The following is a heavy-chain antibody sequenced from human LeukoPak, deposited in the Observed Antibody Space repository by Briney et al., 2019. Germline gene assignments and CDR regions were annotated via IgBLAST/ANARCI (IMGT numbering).Heavy chain of an antibody. J-gene: IGHJ6*03. CDR3: ARQGLKMATIPDYYYYYMDV. CDR1: RYSFTSYW. CDR2: IYPGDSDT. Sequence: GESLKISCKGFRYSFTSYWIGWVRQMPGKGLEWMGIIYPGDSDTRYSPSFQGQVTISADKSTSTAYLQWSSLKASDTAMYYCARQGLKMATIPDYYYYYMDVWAKGPRSPSP. D-gene: IGHD5-24*01. V-gene: IGHV5-51*01.